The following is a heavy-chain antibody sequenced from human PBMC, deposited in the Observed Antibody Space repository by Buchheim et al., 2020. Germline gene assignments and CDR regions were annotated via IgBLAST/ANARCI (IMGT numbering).Heavy chain of an antibody. CDR3: TTDGYSSSPGTDY. CDR1: GFTFSHAW. Sequence: EVQLVESGGGLVKPGGSLRLSCAASGFTFSHAWVTWVRQAPGKGLEWVGRIKSKIDGGTTDYAAPVKGRFTISRDDSKHTLYLQMNSLKTEDTAVYYCTTDGYSSSPGTDYWGQGTL. CDR2: IKSKIDGGTT. D-gene: IGHD6-6*01. V-gene: IGHV3-15*07. J-gene: IGHJ4*02.